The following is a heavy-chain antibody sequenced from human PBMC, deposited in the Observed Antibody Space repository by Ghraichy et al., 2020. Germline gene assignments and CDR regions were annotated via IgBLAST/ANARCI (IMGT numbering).Heavy chain of an antibody. J-gene: IGHJ4*02. CDR2: INPNSGGT. D-gene: IGHD6-19*01. CDR3: AREPGIAVAGTCDY. CDR1: GYTFTGYY. Sequence: ASVKVSCKASGYTFTGYYMHWVRQAPGQGLEWMGWINPNSGGTNFAQKLQGRVTMTRDTSISTAYMELSRLRSDDTAVYYCAREPGIAVAGTCDYWGQGTLVTVSS. V-gene: IGHV1-2*02.